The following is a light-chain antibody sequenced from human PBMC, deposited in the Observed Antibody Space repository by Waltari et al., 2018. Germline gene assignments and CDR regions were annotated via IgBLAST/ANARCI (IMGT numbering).Light chain of an antibody. V-gene: IGLV3-19*01. CDR2: AKH. J-gene: IGLJ2*01. CDR3: NSRDSSGNHLV. Sequence: SSELTQDPAVSVALGQTVRITCQGDSLRSYYANWYQQKPGQAPVLVIYAKHNRPSGSPDRFPGASSGDTASLAITGAQAEDEADYHCNSRDSSGNHLVFGGGTKLTVL. CDR1: SLRSYY.